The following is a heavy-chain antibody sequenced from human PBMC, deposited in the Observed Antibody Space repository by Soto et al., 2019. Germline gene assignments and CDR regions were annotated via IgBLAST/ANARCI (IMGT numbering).Heavy chain of an antibody. J-gene: IGHJ4*02. CDR3: ASRPCSGGSCYNHGFDS. V-gene: IGHV4-39*01. CDR1: GASLSRISYY. Sequence: SETLSLTCTVSGASLSRISYYWGWIREPPGKGLEWVGSIFFTGNIYYNPSLKSRVTISVDTSRNQFSLMVNSVTAADTAVYYCASRPCSGGSCYNHGFDSWGQGALVTVSS. CDR2: IFFTGNI. D-gene: IGHD2-15*01.